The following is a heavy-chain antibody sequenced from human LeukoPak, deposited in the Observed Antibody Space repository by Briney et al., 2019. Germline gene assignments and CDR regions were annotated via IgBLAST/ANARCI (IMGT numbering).Heavy chain of an antibody. CDR2: IIPILGIA. V-gene: IGHV1-69*04. Sequence: GASVKVSCKASGGTFSSYAISWVRQAPGQGLEWMGRIIPILGIANYAQKFRGRVTITADKSTSTAYMELSSLRSEDTAVYYCARVGVRGKSDAFDIWGQGTMVTVSS. CDR3: ARVGVRGKSDAFDI. D-gene: IGHD1-26*01. J-gene: IGHJ3*02. CDR1: GGTFSSYA.